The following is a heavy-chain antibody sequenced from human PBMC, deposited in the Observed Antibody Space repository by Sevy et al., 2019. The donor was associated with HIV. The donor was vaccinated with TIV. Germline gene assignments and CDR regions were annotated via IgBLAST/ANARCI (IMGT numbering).Heavy chain of an antibody. J-gene: IGHJ4*01. Sequence: GGSLRLSCAASGFAFSTHAMHWVRQAPGKGLEWVAVISYEGTETFYAASVEGRFTISRDNTKNMLSLQINSLRPEDTAVYYCAGDRGYSGKWYPLYWGHGTLVTVSS. V-gene: IGHV3-30-3*01. CDR3: AGDRGYSGKWYPLY. D-gene: IGHD1-26*01. CDR1: GFAFSTHA. CDR2: ISYEGTET.